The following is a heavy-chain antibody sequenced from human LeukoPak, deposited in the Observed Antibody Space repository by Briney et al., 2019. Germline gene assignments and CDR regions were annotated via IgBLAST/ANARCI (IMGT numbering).Heavy chain of an antibody. Sequence: SETLSLTCTVSGGSISSYYWSWIRQPPGKGLEWIGHIYYSGSTNYNPSLKSRVTISVDTSKNQFSLKLSSVTAADTAVYYCARHQGDYGDYVNAFDIWGQGTMVTVSS. CDR3: ARHQGDYGDYVNAFDI. V-gene: IGHV4-59*08. J-gene: IGHJ3*02. CDR1: GGSISSYY. CDR2: IYYSGST. D-gene: IGHD4-17*01.